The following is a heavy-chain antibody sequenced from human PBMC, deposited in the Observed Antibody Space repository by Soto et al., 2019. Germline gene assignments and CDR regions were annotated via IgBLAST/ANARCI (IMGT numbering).Heavy chain of an antibody. Sequence: EVQLLESGGGLVQPGGSLRLSCAASGFTFSSYAMSWVRQAPGKGLEWVSAISGSGGTTYYTDSVKGRFTISRDTSKNTLYPQMNSLRAEETAVYYCAKYCSSTSCLVVYGMDVWGQGTTVTVSS. V-gene: IGHV3-23*01. CDR1: GFTFSSYA. CDR3: AKYCSSTSCLVVYGMDV. J-gene: IGHJ6*02. CDR2: ISGSGGTT. D-gene: IGHD2-2*01.